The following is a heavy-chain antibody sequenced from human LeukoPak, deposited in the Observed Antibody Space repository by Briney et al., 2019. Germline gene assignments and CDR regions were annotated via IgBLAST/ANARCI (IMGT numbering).Heavy chain of an antibody. J-gene: IGHJ4*02. Sequence: ASVKVSCKASGYTFTGYYMHWVRQAPGQGLEWMGIINPSGGSTSYAQKFQGRVTMTRDTSTSTAYMELSSLRSEDTAVYYCARDRPEGVDTAMVTDYWGQGTLATVSS. CDR1: GYTFTGYY. D-gene: IGHD5-18*01. CDR3: ARDRPEGVDTAMVTDY. V-gene: IGHV1-46*01. CDR2: INPSGGST.